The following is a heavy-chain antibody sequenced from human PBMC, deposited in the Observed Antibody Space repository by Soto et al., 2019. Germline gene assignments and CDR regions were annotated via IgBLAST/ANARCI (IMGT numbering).Heavy chain of an antibody. J-gene: IGHJ5*02. CDR2: IYYSGST. D-gene: IGHD1-26*01. CDR3: ALGDTWFDT. V-gene: IGHV4-39*01. CDR1: GGSISRSSYY. Sequence: PSETLSLTCTVSGGSISRSSYYWGWIRQPPGKGLEWIGSIYYSGSTYYNPSLKSRVTISVDTSKNQFSLKLSSVTAADTAVYYCALGDTWFDTWGQGTLVTVSS.